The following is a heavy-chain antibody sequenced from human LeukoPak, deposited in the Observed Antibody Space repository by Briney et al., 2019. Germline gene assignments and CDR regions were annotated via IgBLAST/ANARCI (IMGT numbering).Heavy chain of an antibody. CDR2: ISGSGGST. Sequence: GGSLRLSCAASGFTFSSYAMSWVRQAPGKGLEWVSAISGSGGSTYYADSVKGRFTISRDNSKNTLYLQMNSLRAEDTAVYYCARDNRNPPYYYYGMDVWGQGTTVTVSS. CDR3: ARDNRNPPYYYYGMDV. J-gene: IGHJ6*02. CDR1: GFTFSSYA. D-gene: IGHD1-14*01. V-gene: IGHV3-23*01.